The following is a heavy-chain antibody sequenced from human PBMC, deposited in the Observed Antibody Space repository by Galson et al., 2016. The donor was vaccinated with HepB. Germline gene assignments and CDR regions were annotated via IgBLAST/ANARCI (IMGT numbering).Heavy chain of an antibody. D-gene: IGHD6-19*01. J-gene: IGHJ5*01. CDR3: ARATNRYFSGWLNS. CDR2: INPYSGGP. V-gene: IGHV1-2*02. CDR1: GYTFAAYY. Sequence: SVKVSCKASGYTFAAYYIHWVRQAPGQGPEWMGWINPYSGGPNSAQKFHGRVTMTRDTSISTAYMELSSLTSDDTAVYYRARATNRYFSGWLNSWGQGTLVTVSS.